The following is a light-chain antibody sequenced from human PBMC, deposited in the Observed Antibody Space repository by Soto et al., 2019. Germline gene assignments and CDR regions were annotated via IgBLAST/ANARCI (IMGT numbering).Light chain of an antibody. CDR2: AAS. V-gene: IGKV1-27*01. Sequence: DIQMTQSPSSLSASVGDRVTITCRASQGISNYLAWYQQKPGKVPKLLIYAASTLQSGVPSRFSGSGSGTDFTLTISSLQPEDVATYYCQKYTSAPAITFGQGTRLEIK. CDR3: QKYTSAPAIT. CDR1: QGISNY. J-gene: IGKJ5*01.